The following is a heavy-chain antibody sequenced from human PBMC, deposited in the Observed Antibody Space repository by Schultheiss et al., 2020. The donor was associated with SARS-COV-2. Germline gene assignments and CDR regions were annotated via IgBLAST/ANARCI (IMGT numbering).Heavy chain of an antibody. CDR1: GGSVSSGSYY. CDR3: ARGAYGSRRKYYFDY. Sequence: SETLSLTCTVSGGSVSSGSYYWSWIRQPPGKGLEWIGFIYYTGSTTYNPSLKSRVTMSVDTSKNQFSLKLSSVTAADTAVYYCARGAYGSRRKYYFDYWGQGTLVTVSS. D-gene: IGHD3-10*01. J-gene: IGHJ4*02. CDR2: IYYTGST. V-gene: IGHV4-61*01.